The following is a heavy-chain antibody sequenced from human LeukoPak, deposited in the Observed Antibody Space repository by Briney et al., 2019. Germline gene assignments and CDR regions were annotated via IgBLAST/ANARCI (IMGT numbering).Heavy chain of an antibody. J-gene: IGHJ5*02. CDR2: ISYDGSNK. V-gene: IGHV3-30*18. CDR1: GFTFSSYG. D-gene: IGHD3-9*01. Sequence: GGSLRLSCAASGFTFSSYGIHWVRQAPGKGLEWVAVISYDGSNKYYADSVKGRFTISRDNSKNTLYLQMNSLRAEDTAVYYCAKDPVGDISPRNLFDPWGQGTLVTVSS. CDR3: AKDPVGDISPRNLFDP.